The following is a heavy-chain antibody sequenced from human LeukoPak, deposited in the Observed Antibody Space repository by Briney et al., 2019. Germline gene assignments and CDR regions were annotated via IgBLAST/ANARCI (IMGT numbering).Heavy chain of an antibody. Sequence: GRSLRLSCAASGFTFTHYGIHWVRQAPGKGLEWVAVISGDGSSKNYVDSVKGRFTISRDNSKNTLYLQMSYLRADDTALYYSTTFDMWGQGTMVTVSS. D-gene: IGHD2-2*01. CDR2: ISGDGSSK. CDR3: TTFDM. CDR1: GFTFTHYG. V-gene: IGHV3-30*03. J-gene: IGHJ3*02.